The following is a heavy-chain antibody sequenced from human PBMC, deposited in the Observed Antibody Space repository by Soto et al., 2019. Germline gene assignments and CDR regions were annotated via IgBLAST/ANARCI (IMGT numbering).Heavy chain of an antibody. CDR3: AKGSYRPHDY. D-gene: IGHD1-26*01. J-gene: IGHJ4*02. CDR1: EFSFDDYA. V-gene: IGHV3-23*01. CDR2: ISGSGDTT. Sequence: GGSLRLSCAASEFSFDDYAMSWVRQAPGKGLEWVSAISGSGDTTYYANSVKGRFTISRDNSKNTLYLQMNSLRAEDTAVYYCAKGSYRPHDYWGQGTLVTVSS.